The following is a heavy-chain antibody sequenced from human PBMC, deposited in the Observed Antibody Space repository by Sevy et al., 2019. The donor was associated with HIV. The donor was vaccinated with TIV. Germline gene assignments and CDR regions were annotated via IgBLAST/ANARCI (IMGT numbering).Heavy chain of an antibody. CDR3: AREKVDTSMIFVEYYGMDV. CDR2: IRYDGSNK. J-gene: IGHJ6*02. CDR1: GFSFSSYD. Sequence: GGSLTLCCAASGFSFSSYDMHWVRHAPGMGLEWVAVIRYDGSNKHYGDSVKGRFTISRDNSKNGLYLQMSSLRAEDTAVYYCAREKVDTSMIFVEYYGMDVWGQGTTVTVSS. V-gene: IGHV3-33*01. D-gene: IGHD5-18*01.